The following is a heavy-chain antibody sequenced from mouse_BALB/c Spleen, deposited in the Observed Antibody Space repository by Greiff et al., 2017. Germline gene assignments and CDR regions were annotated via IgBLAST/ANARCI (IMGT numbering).Heavy chain of an antibody. V-gene: IGHV1S127*01. D-gene: IGHD1-1*01. J-gene: IGHJ2*01. CDR3: TRREHYYGFFDY. CDR1: GYTFTSYW. CDR2: IDPSDSYT. Sequence: VHLQQPGAELVKPGASVKMSCKASGYTFTSYWMHWVKQRPGQGLEWIGVIDPSDSYTSYNQKFKGKATLTVDTSSSTAYMQLSSLTSEDSAVYYCTRREHYYGFFDYWGQGTTLTVSS.